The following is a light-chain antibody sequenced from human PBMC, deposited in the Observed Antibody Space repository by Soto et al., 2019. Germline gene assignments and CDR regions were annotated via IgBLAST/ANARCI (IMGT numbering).Light chain of an antibody. V-gene: IGLV2-14*01. CDR3: SSYTSSSTLV. CDR2: EVS. CDR1: SSDVGGDNY. Sequence: QSALTQPASVSGSPGQSITISCPGTSSDVGGDNYVSWYQQHPGKAPKLMIYEVSNRPSGVSNRFSVSKSGNTASLTISGLQAEDEADYYCSSYTSSSTLVFGTGTKGTVL. J-gene: IGLJ1*01.